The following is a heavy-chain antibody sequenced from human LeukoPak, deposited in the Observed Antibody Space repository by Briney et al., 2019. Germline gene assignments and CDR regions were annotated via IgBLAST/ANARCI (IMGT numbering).Heavy chain of an antibody. Sequence: GGSLRLSCAASGFTFSSYSMNRVRPAPGKGLEWVSSISSSNSYIYYADSVKGRFTISRDNANNSLYLQMNSLRAEDTAVYYCARVLQFDPWGQGTLVTVSS. CDR3: ARVLQFDP. J-gene: IGHJ5*02. CDR2: ISSSNSYI. CDR1: GFTFSSYS. V-gene: IGHV3-21*01.